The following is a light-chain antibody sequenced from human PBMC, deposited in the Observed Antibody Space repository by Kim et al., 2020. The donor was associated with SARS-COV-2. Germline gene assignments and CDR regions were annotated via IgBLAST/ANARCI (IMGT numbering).Light chain of an antibody. V-gene: IGLV2-14*03. Sequence: GQSITISCTGTSMDVGSYNYVSWYQQHPGKAPKLMIYDVSNRPSGVSNRFSGSKSGNTASLTISGLQAEDEADYYCSSYTSSSTLVFGTGTKVTVL. J-gene: IGLJ1*01. CDR3: SSYTSSSTLV. CDR2: DVS. CDR1: SMDVGSYNY.